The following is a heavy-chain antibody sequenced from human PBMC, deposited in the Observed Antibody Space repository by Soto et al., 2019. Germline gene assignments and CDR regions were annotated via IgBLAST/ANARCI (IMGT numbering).Heavy chain of an antibody. CDR1: GNTFTNFG. D-gene: IGHD2-2*01. J-gene: IGHJ5*02. V-gene: IGHV1-18*01. Sequence: QGQLVPSGAEVKKPGASVTVSCTASGNTFTNFGVPWVRQAPGQGLEWMGWISAYTDDPNYAQKFQGRVTMTIDTSTSTAYLDLRSLTSDDTAVYYCASVIPGAEAWFDPWGQGTLVTVSS. CDR2: ISAYTDDP. CDR3: ASVIPGAEAWFDP.